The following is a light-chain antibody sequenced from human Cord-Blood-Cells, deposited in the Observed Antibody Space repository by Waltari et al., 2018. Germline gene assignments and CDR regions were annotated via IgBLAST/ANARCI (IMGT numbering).Light chain of an antibody. CDR3: SSYTSGSTLV. V-gene: IGLV2-14*01. Sequence: QSALTQPASVSGSPGQSITISCTGTSSDVGGYKYVSWYQQHPGKAPKLMIYDVSNRPSGVSNRCSGSKSGNTASLTISGLQAEDEADYYCSSYTSGSTLVFGGGTKLTVL. J-gene: IGLJ2*01. CDR1: SSDVGGYKY. CDR2: DVS.